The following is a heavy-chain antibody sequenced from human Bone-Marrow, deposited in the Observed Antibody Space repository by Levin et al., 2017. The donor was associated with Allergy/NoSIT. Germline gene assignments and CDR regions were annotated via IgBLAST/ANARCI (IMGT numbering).Heavy chain of an antibody. D-gene: IGHD1-26*01. J-gene: IGHJ4*02. CDR3: ARDQWELPGWHHASNYFDY. CDR1: GFTFSSYS. V-gene: IGHV3-21*01. Sequence: GGSLRLSCAASGFTFSSYSMNWVRQAPGKGLEWVSSISSSSSYIYYADSVKGRFTISRDNAKNSLYLQMNSLRAEDTAVYYCARDQWELPGWHHASNYFDYWGQGTLVTVSS. CDR2: ISSSSSYI.